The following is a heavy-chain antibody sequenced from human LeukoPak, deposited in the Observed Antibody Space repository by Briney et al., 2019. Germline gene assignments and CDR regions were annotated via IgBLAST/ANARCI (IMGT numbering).Heavy chain of an antibody. V-gene: IGHV4-59*12. CDR3: ARDNYHASGSSLHY. Sequence: SETLSLTCTVSGGSISSYYWSWIRQPPGKGLEWIGYIYYSGSTNYNPSLRSRVTLSLDTSQNRFSLKLTSVTATDTAVYYCARDNYHASGSSLHYWGQGALVTVSS. J-gene: IGHJ4*02. CDR2: IYYSGST. D-gene: IGHD3-10*01. CDR1: GGSISSYY.